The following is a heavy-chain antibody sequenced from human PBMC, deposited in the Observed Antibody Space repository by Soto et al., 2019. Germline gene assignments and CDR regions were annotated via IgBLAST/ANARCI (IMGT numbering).Heavy chain of an antibody. CDR3: ARLCSLGLRYRGQHYYYMDV. J-gene: IGHJ6*03. CDR2: INPNSGGT. V-gene: IGHV1-2*04. D-gene: IGHD3-9*01. Sequence: ASVKVSCKASGYTFTGYYMHWVRQAPGQGPEWMGWINPNSGGTNYAQKFQGWVTMTRDTSISTAYMELSRLRSDDTAMYYCARLCSLGLRYRGQHYYYMDVWGKGTTVTVSS. CDR1: GYTFTGYY.